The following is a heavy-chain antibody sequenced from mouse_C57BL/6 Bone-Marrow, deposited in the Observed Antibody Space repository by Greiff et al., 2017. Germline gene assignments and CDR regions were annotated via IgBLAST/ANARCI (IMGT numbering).Heavy chain of an antibody. CDR2: IDPNNGST. J-gene: IGHJ4*01. CDR3: DSGYECENAMDY. CDR1: GYSFTDYN. Sequence: VQLQESGPELVKPGASVKLSCKASGYSFTDYNMHWVKQSNGKGLEWIGGIDPNNGSTSYNQKFKGKATLTVDQSSSTAYMQLNSLTSEDSAVYDGDSGYECENAMDYWGQGTSLTVSS. D-gene: IGHD1-3*01. V-gene: IGHV1-39*01.